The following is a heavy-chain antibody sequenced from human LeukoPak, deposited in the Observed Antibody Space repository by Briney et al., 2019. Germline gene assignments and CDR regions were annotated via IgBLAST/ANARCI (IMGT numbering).Heavy chain of an antibody. Sequence: ASVKVSCKASGYTFTSYGISWVRQAPGQGLEWMGWISAYNGNTNYAQKLQGRVTMTTDTSTSTAYMELRSLRFDDTAVYYCARSRCSSTSCYSNFQHWGQGTLVTVSS. CDR1: GYTFTSYG. J-gene: IGHJ1*01. V-gene: IGHV1-18*01. CDR2: ISAYNGNT. CDR3: ARSRCSSTSCYSNFQH. D-gene: IGHD2-2*01.